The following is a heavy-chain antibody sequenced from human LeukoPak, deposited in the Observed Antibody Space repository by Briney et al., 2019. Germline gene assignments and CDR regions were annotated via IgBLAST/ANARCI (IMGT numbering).Heavy chain of an antibody. V-gene: IGHV3-20*04. J-gene: IGHJ4*02. CDR3: ARDPVRMAGTHYDY. CDR1: GFTFDDYG. Sequence: GGSLRLSCAASGFTFDDYGMSWVRQAPGKGLEWVSGINWNGGSTGYADSVKGRFTISRDNAKNSLYLQMNSLRAEDTAVYYCARDPVRMAGTHYDYWGQGTLVTVSS. CDR2: INWNGGST. D-gene: IGHD6-19*01.